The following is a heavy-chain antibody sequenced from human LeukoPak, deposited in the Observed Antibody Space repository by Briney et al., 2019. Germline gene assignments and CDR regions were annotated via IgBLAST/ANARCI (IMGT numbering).Heavy chain of an antibody. J-gene: IGHJ4*02. CDR1: GGSISYYY. D-gene: IGHD3-3*01. CDR3: ARYDFWSGYYSD. V-gene: IGHV4-59*08. CDR2: IYYSGNT. Sequence: SETLSLTCTVSGGSISYYYWSWIRQPPGKGLEWIGYIYYSGNTNYNPSLKSRVTISVDTSKNRFSLKLSSVTAADTAVYYRARYDFWSGYYSDWGQGTLVTVSS.